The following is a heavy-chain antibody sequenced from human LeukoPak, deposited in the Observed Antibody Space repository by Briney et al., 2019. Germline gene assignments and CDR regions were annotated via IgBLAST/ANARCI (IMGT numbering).Heavy chain of an antibody. CDR2: MNPNSGNT. J-gene: IGHJ4*02. CDR3: ARHSGSELFFDY. CDR1: GYTFTSYD. D-gene: IGHD1-26*01. V-gene: IGHV1-8*03. Sequence: ASVKVSCKASGYTFTSYDINWVRQATGQGLEWMGWMNPNSGNTGYAQKFQGRVTITRNTSISTAYMELSSLRSEDTAVYYCARHSGSELFFDYWGQGTLVTVSS.